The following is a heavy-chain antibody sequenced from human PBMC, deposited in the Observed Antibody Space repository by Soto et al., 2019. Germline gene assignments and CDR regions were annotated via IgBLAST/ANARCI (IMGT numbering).Heavy chain of an antibody. V-gene: IGHV3-48*02. Sequence: PGGSLRLSCAASGFTFISYSMNWVRHSPAKGLERASYISSSSSTIYYADSVKGRFTISRDNAKNSLYLQMNSLRDEDTAVYYCARDPDSTLAVAGSGGGNWFDPWGQGTLVSVSS. J-gene: IGHJ5*02. CDR1: GFTFISYS. D-gene: IGHD6-19*01. CDR3: ARDPDSTLAVAGSGGGNWFDP. CDR2: ISSSSSTI.